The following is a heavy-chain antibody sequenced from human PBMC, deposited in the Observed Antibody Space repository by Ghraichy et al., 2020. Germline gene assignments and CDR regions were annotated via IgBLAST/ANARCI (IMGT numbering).Heavy chain of an antibody. Sequence: ASVKVSCKASGYTFTNYGISWVRQAPGQGLEWMAWISTDDGSINYAQKFQGRVTMTTDTFTSTAYMELKSLRSDDTAVYYCARDWDGVEDWFDPWGQGTLVTVSS. J-gene: IGHJ5*02. CDR1: GYTFTNYG. V-gene: IGHV1-18*04. CDR2: ISTDDGSI. D-gene: IGHD1-26*01. CDR3: ARDWDGVEDWFDP.